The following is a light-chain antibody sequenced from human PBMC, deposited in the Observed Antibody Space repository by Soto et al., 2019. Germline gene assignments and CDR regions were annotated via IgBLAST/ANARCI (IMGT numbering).Light chain of an antibody. J-gene: IGKJ5*01. V-gene: IGKV3-20*01. CDR1: QSVSSSY. Sequence: EIVLTQSPGTLSLSRGERTTLXXRASQSVSSSYLAWYQQKPGQAPXLLIYGASSRPTGIPDRFSGSGSGTDFTLTISRLEPEDFAVYYCQQYGSSSTFGQGTRLEIK. CDR3: QQYGSSST. CDR2: GAS.